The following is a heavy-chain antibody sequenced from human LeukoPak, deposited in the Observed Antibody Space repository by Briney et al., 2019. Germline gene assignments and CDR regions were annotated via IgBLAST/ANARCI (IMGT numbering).Heavy chain of an antibody. Sequence: PGGSLRLSCAASGFTFSSYGMHWVRQAPGKGLEWVAFIRYDGSNKYYADSVEGRFTISRDNSKNTLYLQMNSLRAEDTAVYYCAITGIAAAGPFDYWGQGTLVTVSS. D-gene: IGHD6-13*01. J-gene: IGHJ4*02. V-gene: IGHV3-30*02. CDR3: AITGIAAAGPFDY. CDR1: GFTFSSYG. CDR2: IRYDGSNK.